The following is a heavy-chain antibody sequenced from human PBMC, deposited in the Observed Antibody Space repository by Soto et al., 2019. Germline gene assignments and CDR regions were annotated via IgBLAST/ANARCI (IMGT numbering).Heavy chain of an antibody. CDR1: GCSISSSSYY. J-gene: IGHJ3*02. Sequence: SETLSLTCTVSGCSISSSSYYWGWIRQPPGKGLEWIGSIYYSGSTYYNPSLKSRVTISVDTSKNQFSLKLSSVTAADTAVYYCERRYYTMVRGIYAFDIWGQGTMVT. CDR3: ERRYYTMVRGIYAFDI. CDR2: IYYSGST. D-gene: IGHD3-10*01. V-gene: IGHV4-39*01.